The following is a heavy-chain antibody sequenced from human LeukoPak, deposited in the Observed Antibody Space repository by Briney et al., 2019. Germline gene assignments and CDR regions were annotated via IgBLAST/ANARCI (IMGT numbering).Heavy chain of an antibody. CDR3: ARGPNSNDKGRWFDP. Sequence: SETLSLTCTVSGGSISSYYWSWIRQPPGKGLEWIGYIYYSGSTNYNPSLKSRVTISVDTSKNQFSLKLSSVTAADTAVYYCARGPNSNDKGRWFDPWGQGTLVTVSS. CDR1: GGSISSYY. J-gene: IGHJ5*02. D-gene: IGHD1-1*01. V-gene: IGHV4-59*12. CDR2: IYYSGST.